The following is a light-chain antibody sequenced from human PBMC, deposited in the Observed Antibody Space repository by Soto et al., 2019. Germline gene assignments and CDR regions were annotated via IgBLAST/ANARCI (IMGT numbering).Light chain of an antibody. V-gene: IGLV1-51*01. J-gene: IGLJ1*01. Sequence: QSVLKQPPSVYAAEMQKVSISFSGSSSNIRHTYVSWYQQLPGTAPKLLLYDNNNRPSGIPDRFSGSTSGTSATLGITGLQTGDEADYYCGTWDSSLSAYVFGTGTKVTVL. CDR2: DNN. CDR1: SSNIRHTY. CDR3: GTWDSSLSAYV.